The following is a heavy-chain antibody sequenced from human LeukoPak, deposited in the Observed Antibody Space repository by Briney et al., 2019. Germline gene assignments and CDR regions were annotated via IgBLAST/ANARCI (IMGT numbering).Heavy chain of an antibody. V-gene: IGHV4-31*03. J-gene: IGHJ2*01. Sequence: SQTLSLTCTVSGGSISSGSYYWSWIRQHPGKGLEWIGYIYYSGSTYYNPSLKSRVTISVDTSKNQFSLKLSSVTAADTAVYYCARDSGYEYWYFDLWGRGTLVTVSS. CDR2: IYYSGST. D-gene: IGHD5-12*01. CDR1: GGSISSGSYY. CDR3: ARDSGYEYWYFDL.